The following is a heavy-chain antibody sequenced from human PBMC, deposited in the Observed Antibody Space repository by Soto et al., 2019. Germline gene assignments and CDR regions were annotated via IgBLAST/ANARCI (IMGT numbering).Heavy chain of an antibody. CDR3: AIIRGIFGVVIPAVDP. D-gene: IGHD3-3*01. V-gene: IGHV3-30-3*01. Sequence: QVQLVESGGGVVQPGRSLRLSCAASGFTFSSYAMHWVRQAPGKGLEWVAVISYDGSNKYYADSVKGRFTISRDNSKNTLYLQINSLRAEDTAVYYCAIIRGIFGVVIPAVDPWGQGTLVTVSS. CDR1: GFTFSSYA. CDR2: ISYDGSNK. J-gene: IGHJ5*02.